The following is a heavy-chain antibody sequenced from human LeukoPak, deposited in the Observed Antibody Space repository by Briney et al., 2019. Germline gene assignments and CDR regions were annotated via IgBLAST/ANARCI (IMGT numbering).Heavy chain of an antibody. CDR2: IYYSGST. CDR1: GCSISSSRYY. CDR3: ARHNRGRGPWPLFDY. D-gene: IGHD3-10*01. Sequence: SETLSLTCTVSGCSISSSRYYWGWIRQPPGQGLGWVGSIYYSGSTYYNPSLKRRVTISVDTSKNQFSLKLSSVTAADTAVYYCARHNRGRGPWPLFDYWGQGTLVTVSS. V-gene: IGHV4-39*01. J-gene: IGHJ4*02.